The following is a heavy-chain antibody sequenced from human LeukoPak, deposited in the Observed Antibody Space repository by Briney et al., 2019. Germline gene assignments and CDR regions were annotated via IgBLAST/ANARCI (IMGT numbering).Heavy chain of an antibody. D-gene: IGHD3-10*01. CDR1: GFTFSSYG. CDR3: AKDPLGVPSHFDY. J-gene: IGHJ4*02. Sequence: GGSLRLSCAASGFTFSSYGMHWVRQAPGKGLEWVAFIRYDGSNKYYADSVKGRFTISRDNSKITLYLQMNSLRAEDTAVYYCAKDPLGVPSHFDYWGQGTLVTVSS. CDR2: IRYDGSNK. V-gene: IGHV3-30*02.